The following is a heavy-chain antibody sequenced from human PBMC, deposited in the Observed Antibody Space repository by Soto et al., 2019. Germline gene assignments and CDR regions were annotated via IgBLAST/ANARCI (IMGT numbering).Heavy chain of an antibody. V-gene: IGHV1-69*01. CDR1: CGTFSSYA. CDR2: IIPICGTA. D-gene: IGHD3-10*01. CDR3: ASARGITMVAWFDP. J-gene: IGHJ5*02. Sequence: VHLVQSWAEVNKPGSSVNVACKASCGTFSSYAISWVRQAPGQGLEWMGGIIPICGTAHYAQKFQGRVTTTADESTSTAYLELSSMRAETTAVYYCASARGITMVAWFDPWGQGTLVTVSS.